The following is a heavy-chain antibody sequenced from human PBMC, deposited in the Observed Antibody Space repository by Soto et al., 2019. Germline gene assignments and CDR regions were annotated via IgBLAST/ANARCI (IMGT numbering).Heavy chain of an antibody. CDR1: GYTLTELS. Sequence: ASVKVSCKVSGYTLTELSMHWVRQAPGKGLEWMGGFDPEDGETIYAQKFQGRVTMTEDTSTDTAYMELSSLRSEDTAVYYCATDPRYCSGGSCFHKPFDYWGQGTLVTVSS. V-gene: IGHV1-24*01. D-gene: IGHD2-15*01. CDR2: FDPEDGET. J-gene: IGHJ4*02. CDR3: ATDPRYCSGGSCFHKPFDY.